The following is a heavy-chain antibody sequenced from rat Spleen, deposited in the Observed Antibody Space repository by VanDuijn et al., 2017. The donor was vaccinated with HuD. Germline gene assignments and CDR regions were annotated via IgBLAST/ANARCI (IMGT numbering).Heavy chain of an antibody. CDR2: FNPGNGGT. J-gene: IGHJ4*01. Sequence: QVQLQQSGSELAKPGSSVKISCKASGYTFTNNYINWIKQTSGQGLEFIGYFNPGNGGTNHNEKFRDKATLTVDKSSSTAFMQLSSLTPDDSAVYYCARRSYTGMDAWGQGTSVTVSS. CDR3: ARRSYTGMDA. CDR1: GYTFTNNY. D-gene: IGHD4-1*01. V-gene: IGHV1-43*01.